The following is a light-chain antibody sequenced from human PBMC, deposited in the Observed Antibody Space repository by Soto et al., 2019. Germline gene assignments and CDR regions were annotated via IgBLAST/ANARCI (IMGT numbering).Light chain of an antibody. J-gene: IGLJ1*01. V-gene: IGLV2-14*01. CDR1: SGDVGAYDF. Sequence: QSALTQPASVSGSPGQSTTISCTGTSGDVGAYDFVSWYQHHPGKAPRLVIYDVSRRPAGASDRFSGSKSGSTASLTISTLQAEDEADYYCVSFTVTYSYVFGTGTKV. CDR3: VSFTVTYSYV. CDR2: DVS.